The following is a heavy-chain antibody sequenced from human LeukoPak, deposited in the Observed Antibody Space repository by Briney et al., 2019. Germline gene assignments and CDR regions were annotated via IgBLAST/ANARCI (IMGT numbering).Heavy chain of an antibody. CDR3: ARPRWIQYYFDY. V-gene: IGHV4-38-2*01. CDR2: IYYSGST. Sequence: SETLSLTCAVSGYPIITGYYWGWIRQSPGKGLEWIGSIYYSGSTYYNPSLKSRVTISVDTSKNQFSLKLSSVTAADTAVYYCARPRWIQYYFDYWGQGTLVTVSS. J-gene: IGHJ4*02. D-gene: IGHD5-18*01. CDR1: GYPIITGYY.